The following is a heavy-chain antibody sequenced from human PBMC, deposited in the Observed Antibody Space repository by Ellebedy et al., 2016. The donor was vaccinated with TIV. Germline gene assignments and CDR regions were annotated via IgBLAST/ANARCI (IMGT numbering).Heavy chain of an antibody. CDR1: GFTFSCCA. CDR2: ISNSGDTT. Sequence: GESLKISCAASGFTFSCCAMSWVRQTPGKGLEWVSVISNSGDTTYADYVKGRFTISRDNSKNTLYLQMNSLRAEDTAVYYCAKLGGIYTWYAEYWGQGTLVTVSS. J-gene: IGHJ4*02. CDR3: AKLGGIYTWYAEY. D-gene: IGHD6-13*01. V-gene: IGHV3-23*01.